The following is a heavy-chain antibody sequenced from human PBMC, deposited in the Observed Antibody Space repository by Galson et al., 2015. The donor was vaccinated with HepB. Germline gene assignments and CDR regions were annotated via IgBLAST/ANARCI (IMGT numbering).Heavy chain of an antibody. D-gene: IGHD3-10*01. J-gene: IGHJ4*02. Sequence: SLRLSCAASGFTFSSYSMNWVRQAPGKGLEWVSSISSSSTYIYYADSMKGRFTISRDNAKKSLYLQVNSLRAEDTAVYYCAREGYGSGNYTHYFDYWGQGTLVTVSS. CDR1: GFTFSSYS. CDR2: ISSSSTYI. V-gene: IGHV3-21*01. CDR3: AREGYGSGNYTHYFDY.